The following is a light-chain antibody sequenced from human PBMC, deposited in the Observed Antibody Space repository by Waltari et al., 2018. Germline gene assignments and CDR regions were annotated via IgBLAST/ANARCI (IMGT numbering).Light chain of an antibody. Sequence: DIQMTQSPSSLSASVGDRVTITCRASQRISNYLNWYQQKPGKAPKFLIFAASSLQSWVPSRFSGSGSGTDFTLTITYLQPEDFATYFCQQSYSTPRTFGQGTKVEIK. V-gene: IGKV1-39*01. J-gene: IGKJ1*01. CDR3: QQSYSTPRT. CDR1: QRISNY. CDR2: AAS.